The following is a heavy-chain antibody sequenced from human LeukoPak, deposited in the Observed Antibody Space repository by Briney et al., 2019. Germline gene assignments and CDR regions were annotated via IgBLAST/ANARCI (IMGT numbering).Heavy chain of an antibody. CDR1: GITLSNYG. Sequence: GGSLRLSCAVSGITLSNYGMSWVRQAPGKGLEWVAGISDSGGRTNYADSVKGRFTVSRDNPKDTLYLQMNSLRAEDTAVYFCAKRGVVIRVILVGFHKEAYYFDSWGQGALVTVSS. CDR2: ISDSGGRT. CDR3: AKRGVVIRVILVGFHKEAYYFDS. V-gene: IGHV3-23*01. J-gene: IGHJ4*02. D-gene: IGHD3-22*01.